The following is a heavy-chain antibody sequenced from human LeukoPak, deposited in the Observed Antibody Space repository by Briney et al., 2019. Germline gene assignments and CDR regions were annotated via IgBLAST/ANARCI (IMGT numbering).Heavy chain of an antibody. V-gene: IGHV4-34*01. D-gene: IGHD3-10*01. Sequence: SETLSLTCAVYGGSFSGYYWSWIRQPPGKGLEWIGEINHSGSTNYNPSLKSRVTISVDTSKNQFSLKLSSVTAADTAVYYCARRLGSTYYYGPGRSHFDYWGQGTLVTVSS. J-gene: IGHJ4*02. CDR1: GGSFSGYY. CDR3: ARRLGSTYYYGPGRSHFDY. CDR2: INHSGST.